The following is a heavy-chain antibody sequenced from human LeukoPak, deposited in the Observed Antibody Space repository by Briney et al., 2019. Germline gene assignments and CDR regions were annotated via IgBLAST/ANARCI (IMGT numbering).Heavy chain of an antibody. Sequence: GGSLRLSWAASGFTFSTYGMHWVRQAPGKGLEWVAFIRYDGSNKYYADSVKGRFTISRDNSKNTPYLQMSTLRTDDTAVYYCAKPHLDYWGQGTLVTVSS. CDR3: AKPHLDY. V-gene: IGHV3-30*02. J-gene: IGHJ4*02. CDR1: GFTFSTYG. CDR2: IRYDGSNK.